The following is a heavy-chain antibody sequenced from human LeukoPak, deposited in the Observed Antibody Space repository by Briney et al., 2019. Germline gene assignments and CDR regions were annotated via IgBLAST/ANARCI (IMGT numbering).Heavy chain of an antibody. CDR3: AKVYSGYEVLNYFDY. D-gene: IGHD5-12*01. J-gene: IGHJ4*02. V-gene: IGHV1-46*01. CDR1: GYTFTSYY. CDR2: INPSGGST. Sequence: ASVKVSCKAFGYTFTSYYMHWVRQAPGQGLEWMGIINPSGGSTSYAQKFQGRVTMTRDTSTSTVYMELSSLRSEDTAVYYCAKVYSGYEVLNYFDYWGQGTLVTVSS.